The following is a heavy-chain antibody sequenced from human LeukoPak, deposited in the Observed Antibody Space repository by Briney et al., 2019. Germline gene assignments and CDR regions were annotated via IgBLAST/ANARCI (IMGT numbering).Heavy chain of an antibody. CDR1: GFTFSGYW. D-gene: IGHD1-26*01. V-gene: IGHV3-7*01. J-gene: IGHJ4*02. CDR3: ARDKIVGPTTLDY. Sequence: PGGSLRLSCAASGFTFSGYWMSWVRQTPEKGLEWVANIKQDGSEIYYVDSAKGRFTISRDNAENSLYLQMNSLRADDTAVYYCARDKIVGPTTLDYWGQGTLVTVSS. CDR2: IKQDGSEI.